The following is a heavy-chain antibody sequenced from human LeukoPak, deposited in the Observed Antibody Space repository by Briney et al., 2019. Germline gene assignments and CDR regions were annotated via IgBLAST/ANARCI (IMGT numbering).Heavy chain of an antibody. CDR2: INHSGST. V-gene: IGHV4-34*01. Sequence: PSETLSLTCTVSGGSFSGYYWSWIRQPPGKGLEWIGEINHSGSTNYNPSLKSRVTISVDTSKNQFSLKLSSVTAADTAVYYCARWGFDPWGQGTLVTVSS. CDR3: ARWGFDP. J-gene: IGHJ5*02. CDR1: GGSFSGYY.